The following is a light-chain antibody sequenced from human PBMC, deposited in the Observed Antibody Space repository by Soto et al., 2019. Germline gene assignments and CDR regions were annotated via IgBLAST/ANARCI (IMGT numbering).Light chain of an antibody. CDR3: QQYNSYSRT. CDR2: DAS. V-gene: IGKV1-5*01. Sequence: DIQITQSPSTLSAYVADRDTLYFRASQSISSWLAWYQQTQGKAPKILIYDASSLESGVPSRFSGIGSGTEFTLTISRLQPDDFETYYCQQYNSYSRTFGQGTKVDI. CDR1: QSISSW. J-gene: IGKJ1*01.